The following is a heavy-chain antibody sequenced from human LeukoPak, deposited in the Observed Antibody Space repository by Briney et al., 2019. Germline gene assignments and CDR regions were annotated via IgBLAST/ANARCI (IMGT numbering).Heavy chain of an antibody. CDR3: ARFAHGISLDY. CDR2: IYSSGNT. D-gene: IGHD1-14*01. Sequence: PSETLSLTCTVSGGSISSYYWSWIRQPPGKGLEWIGYIYSSGNTNYNSSLESRVAISIDRANNQFSLKLTSVTAADTAIYYCARFAHGISLDYWGQGTLVTVSS. CDR1: GGSISSYY. V-gene: IGHV4-59*01. J-gene: IGHJ4*02.